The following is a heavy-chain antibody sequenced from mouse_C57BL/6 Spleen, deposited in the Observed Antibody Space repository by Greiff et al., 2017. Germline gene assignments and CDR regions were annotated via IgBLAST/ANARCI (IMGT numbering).Heavy chain of an antibody. Sequence: QVQLQQSGAELVRPGASVTLSCKASGYTFTDYEMHWVKQTPVHGLEWLGAIDPGTGGTAYNQKFKGKAILTADKSSSTAYMELRSLTSEDSAVYYCTKSYYYGSSFAYWGQGTLVTVSA. D-gene: IGHD1-1*01. CDR1: GYTFTDYE. V-gene: IGHV1-15*01. CDR2: IDPGTGGT. CDR3: TKSYYYGSSFAY. J-gene: IGHJ3*01.